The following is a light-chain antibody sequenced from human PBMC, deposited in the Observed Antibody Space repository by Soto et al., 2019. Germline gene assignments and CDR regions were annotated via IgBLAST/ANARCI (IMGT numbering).Light chain of an antibody. CDR3: KNYNNNWP. CDR1: QSISSW. CDR2: KAS. Sequence: DIQMTQSPSTLSASVGDRVTITCRASQSISSWLAWYQQKPGKAPKLLIYKASTLQSGVPSRFSGSGSGTDFTLAISSRQPNISEIYYCKNYNNNWPFGKEPKGDIK. V-gene: IGKV1-5*03. J-gene: IGKJ1*01.